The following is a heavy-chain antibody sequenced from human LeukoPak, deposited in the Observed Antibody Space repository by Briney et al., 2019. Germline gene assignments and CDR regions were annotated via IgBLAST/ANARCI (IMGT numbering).Heavy chain of an antibody. CDR1: GFTVSSFW. CDR2: ISSDGSNT. D-gene: IGHD7-27*01. CDR3: AKDGGLWVSAHWGDS. J-gene: IGHJ4*02. Sequence: PGGSLRLSCAASGFTVSSFWMHWVRKAPGKGLVWVSRISSDGSNTYYADSVKGRFTVSRDNSKNTLFLQMNSLRAEDTAVYYCAKDGGLWVSAHWGDSWGRGTLVTVSS. V-gene: IGHV3-74*01.